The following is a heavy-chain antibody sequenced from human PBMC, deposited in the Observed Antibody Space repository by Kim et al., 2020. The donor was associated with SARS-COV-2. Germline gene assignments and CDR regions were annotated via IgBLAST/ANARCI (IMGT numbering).Heavy chain of an antibody. V-gene: IGHV7-4-1*01. Sequence: ASVKVSCKASGYTFTNHAINWVRQAPGRGLEXXGWIXXDTGXXTYAPDFTGRFVXXLDTXASTXXLQIXXLEAXDTAXXYCAXXVWGXYRYXXSWGXXTLXXVS. CDR1: GYTFTNHA. J-gene: IGHJ5*01. CDR2: IXXDTGXX. D-gene: IGHD3-16*02. CDR3: AXXVWGXYRYXXS.